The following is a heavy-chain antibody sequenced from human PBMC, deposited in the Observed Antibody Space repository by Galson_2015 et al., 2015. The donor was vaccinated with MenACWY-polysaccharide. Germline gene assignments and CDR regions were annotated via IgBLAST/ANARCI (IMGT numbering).Heavy chain of an antibody. CDR3: VRIIARKYTFADS. CDR2: MNPNSGNT. CDR1: GYTFTNYD. D-gene: IGHD2-21*01. Sequence: SVKVSCKASGYTFTNYDINWVRQATGQGLEWMGWMNPNSGNTGCAQKFQGRVTMTSSSAMATAYMELNNLRSDDTAVYYCVRIIARKYTFADSWGQGSLVTVSS. J-gene: IGHJ4*02. V-gene: IGHV1-8*01.